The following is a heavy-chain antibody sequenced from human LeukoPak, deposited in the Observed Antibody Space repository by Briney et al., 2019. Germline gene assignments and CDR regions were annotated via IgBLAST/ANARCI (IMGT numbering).Heavy chain of an antibody. J-gene: IGHJ4*02. Sequence: GGSLRLSCAASGFTFSSYWMSWVRQAPGKGLEWVANIKQDGSEKYYVDSVKGRFTISRDNAKNSLYLQMNSLRAEETAVYYCARGYYDFWSGYYNIFPLFDYWGQGTLVTVSS. D-gene: IGHD3-3*01. V-gene: IGHV3-7*04. CDR3: ARGYYDFWSGYYNIFPLFDY. CDR1: GFTFSSYW. CDR2: IKQDGSEK.